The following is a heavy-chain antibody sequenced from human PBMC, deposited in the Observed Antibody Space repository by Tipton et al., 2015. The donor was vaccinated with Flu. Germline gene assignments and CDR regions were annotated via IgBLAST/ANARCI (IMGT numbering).Heavy chain of an antibody. D-gene: IGHD3-3*01. J-gene: IGHJ6*02. CDR1: GFTFSSYE. Sequence: SLRLSCAASGFTFSSYEMNWVRQAPGKGLEWVSYISSSGSTIYYADPVKGRFTISRDNAKNSLYLQMNSLRAEDTAVYYCARDVNAWSGYYTRDYYYYYGMDVWGQGTTITVSS. CDR2: ISSSGSTI. CDR3: ARDVNAWSGYYTRDYYYYYGMDV. V-gene: IGHV3-48*03.